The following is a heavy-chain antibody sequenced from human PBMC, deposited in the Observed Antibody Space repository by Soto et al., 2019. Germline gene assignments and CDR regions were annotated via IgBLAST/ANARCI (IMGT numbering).Heavy chain of an antibody. CDR1: GFTFSTYA. CDR3: GKDRYSSAYYFVDY. CDR2: ISASGGTT. D-gene: IGHD6-25*01. V-gene: IGHV3-23*01. Sequence: GGSLRLSCEASGFTFSTYAMSWVRQAPGKGLEWVSEISASGGTTYYADSVKGRFTISRDNSKNTLYLQMNSLRAEDTAVYYCGKDRYSSAYYFVDYWGQGTLVTVSS. J-gene: IGHJ4*02.